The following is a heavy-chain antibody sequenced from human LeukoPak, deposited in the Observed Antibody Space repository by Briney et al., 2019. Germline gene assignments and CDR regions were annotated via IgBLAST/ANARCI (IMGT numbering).Heavy chain of an antibody. CDR3: ARWGTVTTPLDY. CDR1: GYTFTSYD. Sequence: ASVKVSCKASGYTFTSYDINWVRQATGQGLEWMGWMNPNSGNTGYAQKFQGRVTMTRNTSISTAYMELSSLRSEDTAVYYCARWGTVTTPLDYWGQGTLVTVSS. J-gene: IGHJ4*02. CDR2: MNPNSGNT. V-gene: IGHV1-8*01. D-gene: IGHD4-17*01.